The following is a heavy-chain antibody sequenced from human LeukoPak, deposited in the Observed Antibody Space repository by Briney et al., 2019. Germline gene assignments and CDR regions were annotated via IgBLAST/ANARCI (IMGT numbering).Heavy chain of an antibody. CDR1: GGSISSYY. CDR3: ARVGEGYDFWSGYSPSGAFDI. Sequence: PSETLSPTCTVSGGSISSYYWSWIRQPAGKGLEWIGRIYTSGSTNYNPSLKSRVTMSVDTSKNQFSLKLSSVTAADTAVYYCARVGEGYDFWSGYSPSGAFDIWGQGTMVTVSS. D-gene: IGHD3-3*01. J-gene: IGHJ3*02. CDR2: IYTSGST. V-gene: IGHV4-4*07.